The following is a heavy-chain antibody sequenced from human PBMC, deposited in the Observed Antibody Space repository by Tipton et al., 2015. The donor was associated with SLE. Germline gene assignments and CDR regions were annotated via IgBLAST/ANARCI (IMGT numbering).Heavy chain of an antibody. D-gene: IGHD6-6*01. CDR1: DGPICNFH. CDR3: ARGGASSKWLDP. CDR2: IFDSGST. Sequence: TLSLTCTVSDGPICNFHCSWIRQSPGKGLEWIGYIFDSGSTNYNPPLQSRVTISVDTSKNQFSLKVTAVTAADAAVDYCARGGASSKWLDPWGQGTLVTVSS. V-gene: IGHV4-59*01. J-gene: IGHJ5*02.